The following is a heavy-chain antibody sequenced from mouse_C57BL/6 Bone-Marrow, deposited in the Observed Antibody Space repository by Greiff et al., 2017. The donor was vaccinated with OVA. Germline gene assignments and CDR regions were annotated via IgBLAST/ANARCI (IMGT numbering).Heavy chain of an antibody. J-gene: IGHJ2*01. Sequence: DVLLVEPGGGFVQPGGSMKLSCVASGFTFSNYWMNWVRQSPEKGLEWVAQIRLKSDNYATHYAESVKGRFTISRDDSKSSVYLQMNNLRAEDTGIYYCTKAPIYDGNYSDYWGRGTTLTVSA. CDR1: GFTFSNYW. CDR3: TKAPIYDGNYSDY. V-gene: IGHV6-3*01. CDR2: IRLKSDNYAT. D-gene: IGHD2-1*01.